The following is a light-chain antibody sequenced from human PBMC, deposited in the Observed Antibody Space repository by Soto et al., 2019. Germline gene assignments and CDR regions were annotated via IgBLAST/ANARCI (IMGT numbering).Light chain of an antibody. CDR3: QEYGSSRPWT. J-gene: IGKJ2*02. V-gene: IGKV3-20*01. Sequence: ETVLTQSPSTLSLSPGERATLSCRASQTFSSGYLAWYQQKPGQAPRLLIYCASRRATGIADRFSGSGSGTEYTLTISRLEPEDSAVYYCQEYGSSRPWTFGQGTKLEIK. CDR2: CAS. CDR1: QTFSSGY.